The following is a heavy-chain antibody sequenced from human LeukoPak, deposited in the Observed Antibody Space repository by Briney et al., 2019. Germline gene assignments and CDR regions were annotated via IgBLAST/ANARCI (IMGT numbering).Heavy chain of an antibody. D-gene: IGHD5-12*01. Sequence: ASVKVSCKASGNTFTSNDINWVRQATGQGLEWMGWMNPNSGNTGYAQKFQGRVTITRNTSISTAYMELSSLRSEDTAVYYCARAPEKWRRPFDYWGQGTLVTVSS. J-gene: IGHJ4*02. CDR2: MNPNSGNT. CDR1: GNTFTSND. CDR3: ARAPEKWRRPFDY. V-gene: IGHV1-8*03.